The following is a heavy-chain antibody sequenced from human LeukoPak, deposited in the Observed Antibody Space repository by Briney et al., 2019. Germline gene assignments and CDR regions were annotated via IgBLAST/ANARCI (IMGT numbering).Heavy chain of an antibody. CDR2: IYTSGST. J-gene: IGHJ4*02. V-gene: IGHV4-4*09. CDR3: ARGGYGDYFPGY. CDR1: GGSISSYY. D-gene: IGHD4-17*01. Sequence: SSETLSLTCTVSGGSISSYYWSWIRQPPGKGLEWIGYIYTSGSTNYNPSLKSRVTISVDTSKNQFSLKLSSVTAADTAVYYCARGGYGDYFPGYWGQGTLVTVSS.